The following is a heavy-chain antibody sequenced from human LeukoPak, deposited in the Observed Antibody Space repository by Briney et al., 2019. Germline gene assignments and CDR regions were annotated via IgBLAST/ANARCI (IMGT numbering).Heavy chain of an antibody. CDR1: GDSISSNNW. Sequence: PSETLSLTCGVSGDSISSNNWWIWVRQSPGKGLEWIGEIYHSGTTKYNPSLRSRVTISVDKSNNLFSLDLTSVTAADTAVYYCARGGGYHFDYWGQGTLVTVSS. D-gene: IGHD3-22*01. CDR3: ARGGGYHFDY. CDR2: IYHSGTT. V-gene: IGHV4-4*02. J-gene: IGHJ4*02.